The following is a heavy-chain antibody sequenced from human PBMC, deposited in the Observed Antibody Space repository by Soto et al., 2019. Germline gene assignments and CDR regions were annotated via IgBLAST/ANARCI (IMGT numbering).Heavy chain of an antibody. Sequence: PSETLSLTCSVSGGSIGSSSYYFGWIRQPPGKGLEWIGSLYYTGTTYYNSSLKSRVTLSADKSQNQFSLRLSSVTAADTAVYHCGDYCSRTYCYDCFDPWGQGTLVTVSS. CDR3: GDYCSRTYCYDCFDP. CDR1: GGSIGSSSYY. J-gene: IGHJ5*02. CDR2: LYYTGTT. V-gene: IGHV4-39*01. D-gene: IGHD2-2*01.